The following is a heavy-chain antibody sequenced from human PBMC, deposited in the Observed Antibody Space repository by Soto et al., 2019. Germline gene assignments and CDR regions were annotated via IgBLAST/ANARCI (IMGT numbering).Heavy chain of an antibody. CDR2: IWYDGNKK. CDR1: GFIFSSYG. D-gene: IGHD3-22*01. V-gene: IGHV3-33*03. CDR3: VVDTSGLLDY. Sequence: GGSLRLSCAASGFIFSSYGMHWVRQAPGKGLEWVAVIWYDGNKKYYGDSVRGRFTISRDNSKNTLYLEMNSLRAEDTAVYYCVVDTSGLLDYWGQGTLVTVSS. J-gene: IGHJ4*02.